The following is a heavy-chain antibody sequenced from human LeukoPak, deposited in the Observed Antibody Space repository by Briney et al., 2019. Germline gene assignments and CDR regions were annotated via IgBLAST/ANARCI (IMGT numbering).Heavy chain of an antibody. Sequence: ASVKVSCRASGYTFTSYYMHWVRQAPGQGLEWMGLINPSGGRTSYAQKFQGRVTMTRDTSTSTVYMELSSLRSEDTAAYYCARDGPRDGYNYEFDYWGQGTLVTVSS. CDR2: INPSGGRT. CDR1: GYTFTSYY. V-gene: IGHV1-46*01. J-gene: IGHJ4*02. D-gene: IGHD5-24*01. CDR3: ARDGPRDGYNYEFDY.